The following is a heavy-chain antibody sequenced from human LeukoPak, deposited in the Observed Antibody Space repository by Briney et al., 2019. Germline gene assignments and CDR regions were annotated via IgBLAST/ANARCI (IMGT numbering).Heavy chain of an antibody. D-gene: IGHD3-3*01. CDR2: IYHSGST. CDR3: ARWDSGEWFHDAFDI. V-gene: IGHV4-38-2*01. Sequence: SETLSLTCAVSGYSISSGYYWGWIRQPPGKGLEWIGSIYHSGSTYYNPSLKSRITISVDTSKNQFSLKLSSVTAADTAVYYCARWDSGEWFHDAFDIWGQGTMVTASS. J-gene: IGHJ3*02. CDR1: GYSISSGYY.